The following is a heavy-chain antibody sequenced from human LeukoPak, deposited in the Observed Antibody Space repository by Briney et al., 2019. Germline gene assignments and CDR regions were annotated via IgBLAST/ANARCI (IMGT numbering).Heavy chain of an antibody. CDR1: GFDFSDYY. J-gene: IGHJ6*03. Sequence: PGGSLRLSCAASGFDFSDYYMSWIRQAPGKGLEWISNIKTTGLTTYYADSVKGRFTISRDNAKNSLFLQTNSLRADDTAIYYCARAGQLRYMDVWGKGTAVTVSS. CDR2: IKTTGLTT. V-gene: IGHV3-11*04. CDR3: ARAGQLRYMDV.